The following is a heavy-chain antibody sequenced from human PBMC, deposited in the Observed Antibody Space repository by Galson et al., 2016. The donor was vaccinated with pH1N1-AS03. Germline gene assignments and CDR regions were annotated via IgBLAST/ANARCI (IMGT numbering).Heavy chain of an antibody. CDR2: IKEDGSEK. D-gene: IGHD3-3*01. CDR3: ARLGYYDSWRMMSPCDL. J-gene: IGHJ5*02. V-gene: IGHV3-7*03. CDR1: GFTFGSYW. Sequence: SLRLSCAASGFTFGSYWMSWVRQAPGKGLEWVANIKEDGSEKSYVDSVKGRFTIPRDNSKNSLSLEMSSLRVDDTAVYYCARLGYYDSWRMMSPCDLWSQGTLVTVSS.